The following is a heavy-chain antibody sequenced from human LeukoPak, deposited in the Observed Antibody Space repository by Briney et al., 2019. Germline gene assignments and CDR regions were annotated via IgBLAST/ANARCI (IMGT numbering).Heavy chain of an antibody. CDR3: ARAIMLFGVIIPWYFDS. J-gene: IGHJ4*02. CDR1: GYTFTSYV. V-gene: IGHV1-3*01. D-gene: IGHD3-3*01. Sequence: ASVKVSCKASGYTFTSYVIHWVRQAPGQGLEWMGWIHAGNDDTRSSQKFHGRVTITRDTSANTAYMDLSSLSSEDTAVYYCARAIMLFGVIIPWYFDSWGQGTLVTVSS. CDR2: IHAGNDDT.